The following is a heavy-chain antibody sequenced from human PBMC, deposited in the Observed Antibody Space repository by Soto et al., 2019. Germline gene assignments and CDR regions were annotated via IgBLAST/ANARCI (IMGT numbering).Heavy chain of an antibody. CDR3: ARGYCSGGSCSSHYGMDV. J-gene: IGHJ6*02. V-gene: IGHV6-1*01. CDR2: TYYRSKWYN. CDR1: GDSVSSSSAA. D-gene: IGHD2-15*01. Sequence: SQTLSLTCAISGDSVSSSSAAWNWIRQSPSRGLEWLGRTYYRSKWYNDYAVSVKSRITINPDTSKNQFSLQLNSVTPEDTAVYYCARGYCSGGSCSSHYGMDVWGQGTTVTVSS.